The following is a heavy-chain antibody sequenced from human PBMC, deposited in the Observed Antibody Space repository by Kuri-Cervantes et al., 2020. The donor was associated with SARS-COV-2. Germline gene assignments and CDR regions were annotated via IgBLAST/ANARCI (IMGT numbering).Heavy chain of an antibody. J-gene: IGHJ4*02. CDR1: GFFFGAYS. Sequence: GESLKISCAASGFFFGAYSMHWVRQAPGKGLEWVAGLSFDGNNDYYTQSVKGRFTISRDNSNNTLFLHMDSLRGDDTAVYYCAREVDNGVAVAATFDSWGQETLVTVSS. CDR2: LSFDGNND. CDR3: AREVDNGVAVAATFDS. D-gene: IGHD6-19*01. V-gene: IGHV3-30-3*01.